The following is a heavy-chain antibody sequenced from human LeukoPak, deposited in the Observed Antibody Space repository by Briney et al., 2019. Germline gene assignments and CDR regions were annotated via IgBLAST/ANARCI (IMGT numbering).Heavy chain of an antibody. CDR3: ARRGEAMDPFDY. J-gene: IGHJ4*02. D-gene: IGHD5-18*01. V-gene: IGHV5-51*01. CDR2: IYPGDSDT. CDR1: GXSFTSYW. Sequence: GESLKISFKDSGXSFTSYWIGWVRQMPGKGVEWMGIIYPGDSDTRYSPSFQGQVTISADKSINTAYLQWSSLKASDTAIYYCARRGEAMDPFDYWGQGTLVTVSS.